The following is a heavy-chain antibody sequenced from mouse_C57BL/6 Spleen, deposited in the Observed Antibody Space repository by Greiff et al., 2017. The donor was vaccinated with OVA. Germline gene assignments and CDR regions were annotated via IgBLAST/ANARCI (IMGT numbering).Heavy chain of an antibody. CDR2: IYPGDGDT. V-gene: IGHV1-82*01. J-gene: IGHJ2*01. Sequence: LVESGPELVKPGASVKISCKASGYAFSSSWMNWVKQRPGKGLEWIGRIYPGDGDTNYNGKFKGKATLTADKSSSTAYMQLSSLTSEDSAVYFCARFLDGYYYFDYWGQGTTLTVSS. CDR3: ARFLDGYYYFDY. D-gene: IGHD2-3*01. CDR1: GYAFSSSW.